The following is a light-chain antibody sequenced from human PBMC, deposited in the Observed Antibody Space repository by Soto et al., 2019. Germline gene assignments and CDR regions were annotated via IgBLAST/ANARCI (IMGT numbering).Light chain of an antibody. J-gene: IGKJ2*01. Sequence: DIVMTQSPDSLAVSLGERATINCKSSQSILFSSNNKNYLAWYQHKPGQPPELLIYCASTRESGVPDRFRGSGSETDFTLTISSLQAEDVAVYYCQQYDSTPYTFGQGTKLEI. CDR1: QSILFSSNNKNY. CDR2: CAS. CDR3: QQYDSTPYT. V-gene: IGKV4-1*01.